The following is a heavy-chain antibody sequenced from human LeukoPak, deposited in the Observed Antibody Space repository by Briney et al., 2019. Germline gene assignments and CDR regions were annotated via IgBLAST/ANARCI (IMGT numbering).Heavy chain of an antibody. V-gene: IGHV3-30*02. CDR1: GFTFSSYG. Sequence: GGSLRLSCAESGFTFSSYGMHRVRQAPGKGLEWVAFILYDGSNRYYADSVKGRFTISRDNSKNTLYLQMNSLRAEDTAVYYCTHGSMYQLDYWGQGTLVTVSS. CDR2: ILYDGSNR. CDR3: THGSMYQLDY. J-gene: IGHJ4*02. D-gene: IGHD2-2*01.